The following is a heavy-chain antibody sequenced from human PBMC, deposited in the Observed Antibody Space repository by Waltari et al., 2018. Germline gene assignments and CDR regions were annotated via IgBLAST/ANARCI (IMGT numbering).Heavy chain of an antibody. CDR3: AKDPPGGYYEGFDE. D-gene: IGHD1-26*01. Sequence: EANLAESGGGLVQPGGSLRLSCTASGFRFSLYGRSWVGQAPGKGLGWVAGIRCSGADTFYADSVKDRFVISRDNSKNTVFLEMNSLRAEDTALYYCAKDPPGGYYEGFDEWGQGTMVTVSS. J-gene: IGHJ3*01. CDR1: GFRFSLYG. V-gene: IGHV3-23*04. CDR2: IRCSGADT.